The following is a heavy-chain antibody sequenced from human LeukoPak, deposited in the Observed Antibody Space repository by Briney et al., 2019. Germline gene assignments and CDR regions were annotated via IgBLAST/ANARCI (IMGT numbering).Heavy chain of an antibody. D-gene: IGHD2-2*01. J-gene: IGHJ6*02. CDR3: ARFCSSSTCTDDVYYYYGMDV. CDR2: ISGNSGNT. CDR1: GYTFTSYG. V-gene: IGHV1-18*01. Sequence: ASAKVSCKASGYTFTSYGISWVRQAPGQGLEWMGWISGNSGNTNNAQNFQGRVTMTTDTSTSTAYMELRSLRSDDTAVYYCARFCSSSTCTDDVYYYYGMDVWGQGTTVTVSS.